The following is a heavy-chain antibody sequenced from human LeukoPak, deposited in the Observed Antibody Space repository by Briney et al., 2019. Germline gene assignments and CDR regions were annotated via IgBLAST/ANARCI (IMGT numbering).Heavy chain of an antibody. CDR3: ARGGAGTYYKRDGWFDP. CDR2: MNPNTGNT. CDR1: GYTFNSYD. J-gene: IGHJ5*02. V-gene: IGHV1-8*01. D-gene: IGHD3-10*01. Sequence: GASVNVSCKASGYTFNSYDNIWVRQATGHGLEWMGWMNPNTGNTGYGERFQGRVTMTRDNSISTAYMELNSLTSEDTAVYYCARGGAGTYYKRDGWFDPWGQGTVVTVSS.